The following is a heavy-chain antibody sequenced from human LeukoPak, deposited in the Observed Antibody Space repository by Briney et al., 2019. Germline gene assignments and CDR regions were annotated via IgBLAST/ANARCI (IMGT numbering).Heavy chain of an antibody. J-gene: IGHJ4*02. CDR2: IYPSGSAT. V-gene: IGHV5-51*01. Sequence: GEALQISCYGSGYRFTTYWFGWGRQLPARGLGLVGIIYPSGSATRYSPSFQGQVTISADKSSSTAYLQVSSLKASDTAMYYCARARYCSGGTCYPDYWGQGTLVTVSS. CDR3: ARARYCSGGTCYPDY. D-gene: IGHD2-15*01. CDR1: GYRFTTYW.